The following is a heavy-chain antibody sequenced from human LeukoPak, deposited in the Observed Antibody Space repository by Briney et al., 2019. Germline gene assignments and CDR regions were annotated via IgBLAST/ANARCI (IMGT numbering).Heavy chain of an antibody. CDR1: GFTFSSYA. D-gene: IGHD3-22*01. CDR3: AREGYDSSGYYYEYYFDY. Sequence: PGRSLRLSCAASGFTFSSYAMHWVRQAPGKGLEWVAVISYDGSNKYYADSVKGRFTISKDNSKNTLYLQMNSLRAEDMAVYYCAREGYDSSGYYYEYYFDYWGQGTLVTVSS. CDR2: ISYDGSNK. J-gene: IGHJ4*02. V-gene: IGHV3-30-3*01.